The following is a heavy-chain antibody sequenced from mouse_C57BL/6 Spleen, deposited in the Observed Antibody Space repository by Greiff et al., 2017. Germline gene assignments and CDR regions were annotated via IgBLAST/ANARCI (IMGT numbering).Heavy chain of an antibody. V-gene: IGHV3-6*01. CDR1: GYSITSGYY. J-gene: IGHJ3*01. D-gene: IGHD2-4*01. Sequence: ESGPGLVKPSQSLSLTCSVTGYSITSGYYWNWIRQFPGNKLEWMGYISYDGSNNYNPSLKTRISITRDTSKYQFFLKLNSVTTEDTATYYCATVYDYDGFAYWGQVPLVSVSA. CDR3: ATVYDYDGFAY. CDR2: ISYDGSN.